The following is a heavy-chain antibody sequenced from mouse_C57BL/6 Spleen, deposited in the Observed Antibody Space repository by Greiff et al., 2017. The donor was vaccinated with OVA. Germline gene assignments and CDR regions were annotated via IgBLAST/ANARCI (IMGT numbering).Heavy chain of an antibody. CDR1: GFNIKDYY. CDR2: IDPEDGDT. Sequence: VQLKESGAELVRPGASVKLSCTASGFNIKDYYMHWVKQRPEQGLEWIGWIDPEDGDTEYAPKFQGKATMTADTSSNTAYLQLSSLTSEDTAVYYCITGSNYFYWYFGVWGTGTTVTVSS. CDR3: ITGSNYFYWYFGV. D-gene: IGHD2-5*01. J-gene: IGHJ1*03. V-gene: IGHV14-1*01.